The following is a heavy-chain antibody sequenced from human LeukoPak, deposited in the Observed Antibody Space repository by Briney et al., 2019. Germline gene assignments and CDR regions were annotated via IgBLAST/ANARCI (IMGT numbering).Heavy chain of an antibody. CDR1: GYSFTSYW. CDR3: ARHSRTVAIPASFFDY. J-gene: IGHJ4*02. D-gene: IGHD4-23*01. CDR2: IDPSDSYT. V-gene: IGHV5-10-1*01. Sequence: GESLRISCKGSGYSFTSYWISWVRQMPGKGLEWMGRIDPSDSYTNYSPSSQGHVTISADKSISTAYLQWSSLKASDTAMYYCARHSRTVAIPASFFDYWGQGTLVTVSS.